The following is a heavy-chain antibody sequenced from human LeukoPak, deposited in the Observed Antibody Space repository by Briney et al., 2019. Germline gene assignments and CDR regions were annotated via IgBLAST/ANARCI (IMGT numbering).Heavy chain of an antibody. CDR3: ARDRGAYCGGDCYLGFDY. Sequence: GGSLRLSCAASGFTFSSYTMNWVRQAPGKGLEWVSSIAGSSGYISYADSVKGRFTISRDNAKKSLYLQMTSLTAGDTAVYYCARDRGAYCGGDCYLGFDYWGRGTLVTVSS. V-gene: IGHV3-21*01. J-gene: IGHJ4*01. CDR2: IAGSSGYI. D-gene: IGHD2-21*02. CDR1: GFTFSSYT.